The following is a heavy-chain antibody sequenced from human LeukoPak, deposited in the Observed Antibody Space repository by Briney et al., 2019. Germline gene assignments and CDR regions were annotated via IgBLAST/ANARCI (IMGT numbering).Heavy chain of an antibody. D-gene: IGHD1-1*01. CDR1: GGSIARSNYI. Sequence: SETLSLTCSVSGGSIARSNYIWDWLPQPPGKGLEWIGNIYPSGHTHYNPSLRRRFTMSLDTSKNQFFLKMNAVTAADTAVYYCARHDMNVGSYNYPDPGGQGTLVTVSS. V-gene: IGHV4-39*01. CDR3: ARHDMNVGSYNYPDP. CDR2: IYPSGHT. J-gene: IGHJ5*02.